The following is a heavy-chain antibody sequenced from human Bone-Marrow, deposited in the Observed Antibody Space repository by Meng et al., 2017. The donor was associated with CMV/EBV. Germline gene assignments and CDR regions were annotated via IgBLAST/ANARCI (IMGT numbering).Heavy chain of an antibody. Sequence: GGSLRLSCAASGFTFSSYGMHWVRQAPGKGLEWVAFIRYDGSNKYYADSVKGRFTISRDNSKNTLYLQMNSLRAEDTAVYYCARDGYYYGSGGPAHIDYWGQGTLVTVSS. CDR3: ARDGYYYGSGGPAHIDY. J-gene: IGHJ4*02. CDR2: IRYDGSNK. V-gene: IGHV3-30*02. CDR1: GFTFSSYG. D-gene: IGHD3-10*01.